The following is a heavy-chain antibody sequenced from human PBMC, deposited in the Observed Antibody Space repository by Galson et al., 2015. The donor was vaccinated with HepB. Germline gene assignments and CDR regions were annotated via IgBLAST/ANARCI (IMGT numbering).Heavy chain of an antibody. J-gene: IGHJ4*02. Sequence: SLRLSCAASGFTFSSYAMHWVRQAPGKGLEWVAVISYDGSNKYYADSVKGRFTISRDNSKNTLYLQMNSLRAEDTAVYYCARESNGWLIDYWGQGTLVTVSS. V-gene: IGHV3-30*04. CDR3: ARESNGWLIDY. CDR1: GFTFSSYA. CDR2: ISYDGSNK. D-gene: IGHD6-19*01.